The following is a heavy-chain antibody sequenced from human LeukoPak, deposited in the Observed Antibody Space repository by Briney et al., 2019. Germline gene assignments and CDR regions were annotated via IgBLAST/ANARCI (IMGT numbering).Heavy chain of an antibody. V-gene: IGHV3-11*06. D-gene: IGHD1-26*01. CDR2: ISDSSGYT. Sequence: GGSLRLSCAATGFTFSDYYMSWIRQAPGKGLEWVSYISDSSGYTKDADSVKGRFTISRDNAKKSLYLQMNSLRAEDTAVYYCARDRVGGSYVFDIWGQGTMVTVSS. J-gene: IGHJ3*02. CDR3: ARDRVGGSYVFDI. CDR1: GFTFSDYY.